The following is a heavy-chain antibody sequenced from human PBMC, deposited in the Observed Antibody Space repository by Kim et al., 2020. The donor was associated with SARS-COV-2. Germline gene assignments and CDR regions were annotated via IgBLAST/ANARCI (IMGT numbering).Heavy chain of an antibody. D-gene: IGHD2-2*01. CDR2: IWYDGTKK. CDR1: GFTFSSYG. CDR3: ASRPPGATLGPLDY. J-gene: IGHJ4*02. Sequence: GGSLRLSCAASGFTFSSYGMHWVRQAPGKGLEWVAVIWYDGTKKYYTDSVKGRFTISKDNSKNTLYLEMNSLRPEDTALYYCASRPPGATLGPLDYWGQGTLVTVSS. V-gene: IGHV3-33*08.